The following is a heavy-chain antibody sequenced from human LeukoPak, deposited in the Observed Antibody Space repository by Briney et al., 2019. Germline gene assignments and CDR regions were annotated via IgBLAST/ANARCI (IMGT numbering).Heavy chain of an antibody. Sequence: SGESLKISCKGSGYSFTSYWIGWVRQMPGKGLEWMGIIYPGDSDTRYSPSFQGQVTISADKSISTAYLQWSSLKASDTAMYYCARRHWDYYDSSGFSLYYFDYWGQGTLVTVSS. CDR3: ARRHWDYYDSSGFSLYYFDY. CDR1: GYSFTSYW. D-gene: IGHD3-22*01. V-gene: IGHV5-51*01. CDR2: IYPGDSDT. J-gene: IGHJ4*02.